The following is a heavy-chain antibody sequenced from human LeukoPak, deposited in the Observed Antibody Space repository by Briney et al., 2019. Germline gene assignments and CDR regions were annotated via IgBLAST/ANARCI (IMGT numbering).Heavy chain of an antibody. D-gene: IGHD2-2*01. V-gene: IGHV1-69*01. CDR3: ARESAYGRVPATDDDY. Sequence: GSSVKVSCKASGGTFSSYAISWVRQAPGQGLEWMGGIIPIFGTANYAQKFQDRVTITADESTSTAYMELSSLRSEDTAVYYCARESAYGRVPATDDDYWGQGTLVTVSS. J-gene: IGHJ4*02. CDR2: IIPIFGTA. CDR1: GGTFSSYA.